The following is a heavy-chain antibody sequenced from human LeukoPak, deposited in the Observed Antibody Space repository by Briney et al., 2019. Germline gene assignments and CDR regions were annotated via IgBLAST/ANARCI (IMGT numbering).Heavy chain of an antibody. J-gene: IGHJ4*02. D-gene: IGHD3-22*01. CDR3: AKGYYYDSSGYYDY. V-gene: IGHV3-23*01. CDR1: GFTFSSYA. Sequence: GGSLRLSCAASGFTFSSYAMSWVRQAPGKGLEWVSAISGSGGSTYYADSVKGRFTISRDNSKNTLYLQMNSLRAEDTAVYYCAKGYYYDSSGYYDYWGQGTLVTVSS. CDR2: ISGSGGST.